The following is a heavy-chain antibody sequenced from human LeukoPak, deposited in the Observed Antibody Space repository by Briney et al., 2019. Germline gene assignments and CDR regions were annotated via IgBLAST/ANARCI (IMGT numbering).Heavy chain of an antibody. Sequence: PGGSLRLSCAASGFTFSSYGIHWVRQAPAKGLEWVSFIRYDGTQKYYADSVKGRFTISRDNSKITLYLQMNSLRVEDTAVFYCARTLTVAGTGSFDYWGQGTLVTVSS. D-gene: IGHD6-19*01. CDR2: IRYDGTQK. J-gene: IGHJ4*02. V-gene: IGHV3-30*02. CDR3: ARTLTVAGTGSFDY. CDR1: GFTFSSYG.